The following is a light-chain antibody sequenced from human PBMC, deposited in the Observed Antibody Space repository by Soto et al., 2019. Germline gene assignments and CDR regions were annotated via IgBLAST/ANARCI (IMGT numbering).Light chain of an antibody. CDR2: GAS. CDR1: QSLSSY. CDR3: HQYGTAPLT. J-gene: IGKJ3*01. V-gene: IGKV3-20*01. Sequence: VLTQSPGTLSFSPRERATLSCRASQSLSSYLAWYQQKRGKAPRLLIYGASSRATGIPDRFSGSGSGTDFTLTISRLEPEDFSVYYCHQYGTAPLTFGPGTKVDIK.